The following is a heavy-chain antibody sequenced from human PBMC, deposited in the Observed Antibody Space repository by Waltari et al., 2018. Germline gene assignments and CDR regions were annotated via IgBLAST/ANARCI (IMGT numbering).Heavy chain of an antibody. CDR1: GGSISSSSYY. CDR2: IYYSGST. D-gene: IGHD6-19*01. Sequence: QLQLQESGPGLVKPSETLSLTCTVSGGSISSSSYYWGWIRQPPGKGLEWIGSIYYSGSTDYNPSLKSRVTISVDTSKNQFSLKLSSVTAADTAVYYCASREDSSGWYAGYFQHWGQGTLVTVSS. CDR3: ASREDSSGWYAGYFQH. V-gene: IGHV4-39*01. J-gene: IGHJ1*01.